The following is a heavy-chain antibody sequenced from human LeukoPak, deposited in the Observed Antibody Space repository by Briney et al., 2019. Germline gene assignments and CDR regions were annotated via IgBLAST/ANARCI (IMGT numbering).Heavy chain of an antibody. V-gene: IGHV3-23*01. CDR3: AKEEDVVVVAAIYYYYYGMDV. CDR1: GFTFSSYA. D-gene: IGHD2-15*01. J-gene: IGHJ6*02. Sequence: GGSLRLSCAASGFTFSSYAMSWVRQAPGKGLEWVSAISGSGGSTYYADSVKGRFTISRDNSKNTLYLQMNSLRAEDTAVYYCAKEEDVVVVAAIYYYYYGMDVWGQGTTVTVSS. CDR2: ISGSGGST.